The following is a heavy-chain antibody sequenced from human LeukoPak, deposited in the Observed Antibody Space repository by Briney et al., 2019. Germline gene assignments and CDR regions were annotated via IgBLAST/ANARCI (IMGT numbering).Heavy chain of an antibody. J-gene: IGHJ4*02. CDR2: IYPGDSDT. CDR1: GYSFTSYW. V-gene: IGHV5-51*01. D-gene: IGHD6-13*01. CDR3: ARFAVQSGGSSWYGFDY. Sequence: GESLKISCKGSGYSFTSYWIGWVRQMPGKGLEWMGIIYPGDSDTRYSPSFQGQVTISADKSISTAYLQWSSLKASDTAIYYCARFAVQSGGSSWYGFDYWGQGTLVTVSS.